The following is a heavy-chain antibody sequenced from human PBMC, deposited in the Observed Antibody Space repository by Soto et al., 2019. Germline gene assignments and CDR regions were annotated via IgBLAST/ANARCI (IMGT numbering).Heavy chain of an antibody. CDR3: ARTVRGLHCSSSSFYPRHRSSYYMDF. Sequence: SETLSLTCAVYGGSFSGYYWSWIRQPPGKGLEWIGEINHSGSTNYNPSLKSRVTISVDTSKNQFSLKLSSVTAADTAVYYCARTVRGLHCSSSSFYPRHRSSYYMDFWGKGTTVTVSS. V-gene: IGHV4-34*01. J-gene: IGHJ6*03. CDR2: INHSGST. CDR1: GGSFSGYY. D-gene: IGHD2-2*01.